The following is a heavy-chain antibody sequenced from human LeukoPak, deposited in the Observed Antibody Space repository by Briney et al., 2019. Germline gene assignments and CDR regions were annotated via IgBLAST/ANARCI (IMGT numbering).Heavy chain of an antibody. D-gene: IGHD4-17*01. CDR1: GGSISSSSYY. CDR2: IYYSGST. J-gene: IGHJ2*01. Sequence: SETLSLTCTVSGGSISSSSYYWGWIRQPPGKGLEWIGSIYYSGSTYYNPSLKSRVTISVDTSKNQFSLKLSSVTAADAAVYYCARDYNSVTHWFFDLWGRGTLVTVSP. V-gene: IGHV4-39*07. CDR3: ARDYNSVTHWFFDL.